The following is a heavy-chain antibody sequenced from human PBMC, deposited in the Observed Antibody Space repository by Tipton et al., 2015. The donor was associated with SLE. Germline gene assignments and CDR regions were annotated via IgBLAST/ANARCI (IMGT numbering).Heavy chain of an antibody. J-gene: IGHJ6*03. D-gene: IGHD3-10*01. CDR1: GFTFSSYS. V-gene: IGHV3-21*01. Sequence: SLRLSCAAFGFTFSSYSMNWVRQAPGKGLEWVSSISSSSSYIYYADSVKGRFTISRDNAKNSLYLQMNSLRAEDTAVYYCARNYGSGTGYMDVWGKGTTVTVSS. CDR2: ISSSSSYI. CDR3: ARNYGSGTGYMDV.